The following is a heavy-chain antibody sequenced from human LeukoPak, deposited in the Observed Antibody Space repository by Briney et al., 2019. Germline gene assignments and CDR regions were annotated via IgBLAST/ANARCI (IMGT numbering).Heavy chain of an antibody. CDR2: VHYSGNT. V-gene: IGHV4-4*07. Sequence: SETLSLTCTVSGGSISTYYWSWIRQPAGKGLEWIGRVHYSGNTNYKSSLRSRVTMSVDTSKNQFSLKLSSVTAADTAVYYCAGHHPRNTVDFWGQGTLVTVSS. CDR3: AGHHPRNTVDF. D-gene: IGHD2/OR15-2a*01. CDR1: GGSISTYY. J-gene: IGHJ4*02.